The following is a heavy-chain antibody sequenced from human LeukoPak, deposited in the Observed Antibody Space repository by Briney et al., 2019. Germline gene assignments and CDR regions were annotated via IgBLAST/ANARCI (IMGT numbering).Heavy chain of an antibody. D-gene: IGHD3-9*01. V-gene: IGHV1-69*04. CDR2: IIPILGIA. J-gene: IGHJ4*02. CDR1: GGTFNSYA. Sequence: SVKVSCKASGGTFNSYAISWVRQAPGQGLEWMGRIIPILGIANYAQKFQGRVTITADKSTSTAYMELSSLRSEDTAVYYCARDELSGYYDILTGYYIRAFDYWGQGTLVTVSS. CDR3: ARDELSGYYDILTGYYIRAFDY.